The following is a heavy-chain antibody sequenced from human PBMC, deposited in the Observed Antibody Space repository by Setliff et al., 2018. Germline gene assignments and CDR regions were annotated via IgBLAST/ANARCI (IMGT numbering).Heavy chain of an antibody. V-gene: IGHV1-2*02. D-gene: IGHD3-3*01. Sequence: ASVKVSCKTSGYTFTDHYMHWVRQAPGQGLEWMGWINPNSGGTNYAQKFQGRVTMTRDTSISTAYMELSRLRSDDTAVYYCARAPRLEWLLPTFDSWGQGTLVTVSS. CDR1: GYTFTDHY. CDR3: ARAPRLEWLLPTFDS. J-gene: IGHJ4*02. CDR2: INPNSGGT.